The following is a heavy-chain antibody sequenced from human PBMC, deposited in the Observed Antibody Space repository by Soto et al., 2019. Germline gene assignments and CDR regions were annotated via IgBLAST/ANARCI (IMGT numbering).Heavy chain of an antibody. Sequence: QVQLVQSGAEVKKPGSSVKVSCKASGGTFSRYAISWVRQAPGQGLEWMGGIIPIFGKANYAQKLQGRVTITADKSTSSGYMELSSLRCEDTAVSYCARRGRITIFGVVIVCGSGRDLCGRRTTVTFSS. D-gene: IGHD3-3*01. CDR2: IIPIFGKA. J-gene: IGHJ6*04. CDR1: GGTFSRYA. V-gene: IGHV1-69*06. CDR3: ARRGRITIFGVVIVCGSGRDL.